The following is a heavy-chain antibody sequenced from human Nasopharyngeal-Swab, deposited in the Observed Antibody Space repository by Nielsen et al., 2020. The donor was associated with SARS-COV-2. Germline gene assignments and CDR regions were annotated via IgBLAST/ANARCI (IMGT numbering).Heavy chain of an antibody. D-gene: IGHD3-10*01. CDR3: AKDIAMVRGVISFPYFDY. CDR2: ISYDGSNK. V-gene: IGHV3-30*18. J-gene: IGHJ4*02. Sequence: PGKGLEWVAVISYDGSNKYYADSVKGRFTISRDNSKNTLYLQMNSLRAEDTAVYYCAKDIAMVRGVISFPYFDYWGQGTLVIVSS.